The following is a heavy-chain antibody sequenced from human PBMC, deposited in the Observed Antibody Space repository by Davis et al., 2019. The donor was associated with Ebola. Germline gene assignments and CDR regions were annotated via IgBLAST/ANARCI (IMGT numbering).Heavy chain of an antibody. D-gene: IGHD5-12*01. CDR3: AGGGYTGFRDS. V-gene: IGHV3-53*01. J-gene: IGHJ4*02. Sequence: SLITSCAFSCTSVSNKYVRWVRQAPGIVLEWVSVIYSGGSKYYADSVKGRFTISRDKSRNTVYLQMDSLRADDTAFYYCAGGGYTGFRDSWGQGTLVTVSS. CDR2: IYSGGSK. CDR1: CTSVSNKY.